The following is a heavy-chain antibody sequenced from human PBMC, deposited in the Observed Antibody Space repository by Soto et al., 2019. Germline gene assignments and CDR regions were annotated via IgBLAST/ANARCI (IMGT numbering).Heavy chain of an antibody. J-gene: IGHJ4*02. CDR3: ARITYYYDSSGYLMVDY. Sequence: ASVKVSCKASGYTFTSYGISWVRQAPGQGLEWMGWISAYNGNTNYAQKLQGRVTMTTDTSTSTAYMELRSLRSDDTAVYYCARITYYYDSSGYLMVDYWGQGTLVTVS. D-gene: IGHD3-22*01. V-gene: IGHV1-18*01. CDR1: GYTFTSYG. CDR2: ISAYNGNT.